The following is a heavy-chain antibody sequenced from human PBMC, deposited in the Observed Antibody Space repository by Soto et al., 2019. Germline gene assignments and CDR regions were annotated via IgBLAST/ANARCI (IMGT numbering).Heavy chain of an antibody. V-gene: IGHV4-31*03. Sequence: SETLSLTCTVSGGSISSGGYYWSWIRQHPGKGLEWIGYIYYSGSTYYNPSLKSRVTISVDTSKNQFSLKLSSVTAADTAVYYCARASVFITGTPGDWSDPWGQGTLVTVSS. CDR1: GGSISSGGYY. CDR3: ARASVFITGTPGDWSDP. CDR2: IYYSGST. J-gene: IGHJ5*02. D-gene: IGHD1-20*01.